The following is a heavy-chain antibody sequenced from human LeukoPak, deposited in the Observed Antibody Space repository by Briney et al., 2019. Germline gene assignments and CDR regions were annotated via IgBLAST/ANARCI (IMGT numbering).Heavy chain of an antibody. D-gene: IGHD6-6*01. CDR2: INSDGSST. CDR3: ARDVLSIAARPSDY. Sequence: GGSLRLSCAASGFTFSSYWMHWVRQAPGKGLVWVSRINSDGSSTRYADSVKGRFTISRDNAKNTLYLQMNSLRAEDTAVYYCARDVLSIAARPSDYWGQGTLVTVSS. CDR1: GFTFSSYW. J-gene: IGHJ4*02. V-gene: IGHV3-74*01.